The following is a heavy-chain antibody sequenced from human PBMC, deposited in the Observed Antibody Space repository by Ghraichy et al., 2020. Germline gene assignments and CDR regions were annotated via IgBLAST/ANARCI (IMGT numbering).Heavy chain of an antibody. CDR3: GREGRGEAGTGLISY. CDR2: IFTSGSI. V-gene: IGHV4-4*07. Sequence: SETLYLTCTVSTDSINNYYWSWIRQPAGKGLEWIGRIFTSGSINYNPSLKSRVTMSVDTSKNQFSLKVNSVTAADTAGYYCGREGRGEAGTGLISYWGQGILVTVSS. D-gene: IGHD6-13*01. CDR1: TDSINNYY. J-gene: IGHJ4*02.